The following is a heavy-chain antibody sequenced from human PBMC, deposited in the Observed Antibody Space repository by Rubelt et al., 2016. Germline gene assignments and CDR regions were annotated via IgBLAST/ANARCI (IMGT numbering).Heavy chain of an antibody. Sequence: SVVSVVQPGRSLRLSCAASGFTFSSYAMHWVRQAPGKGLEWVAVISYDGSNKYYADSVKGRFTISRDNSKNTLYLQMSSLRAEDTAVYYCVKDGGKVGSSSSDELDYWGQGTLVTVSS. CDR1: GFTFSSYA. V-gene: IGHV3-30*14. CDR3: VKDGGKVGSSSSDELDY. J-gene: IGHJ4*02. D-gene: IGHD6-6*01. CDR2: ISYDGSNK.